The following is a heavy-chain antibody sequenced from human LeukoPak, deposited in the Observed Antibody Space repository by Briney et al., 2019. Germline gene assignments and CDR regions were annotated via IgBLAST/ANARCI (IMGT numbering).Heavy chain of an antibody. J-gene: IGHJ4*02. CDR1: GFTFSSYG. D-gene: IGHD2-2*01. CDR3: ARWNCSSTSCYSDY. CDR2: ISYDGSNK. Sequence: GSLRLSCAASGFTFSSYGMHWVRQAPGKGLEWVAVISYDGSNKYYADSVKGRFTISRDNSKNTLYLQMNSLRAEDTAVYYCARWNCSSTSCYSDYWGQGTLVTVSS. V-gene: IGHV3-30*03.